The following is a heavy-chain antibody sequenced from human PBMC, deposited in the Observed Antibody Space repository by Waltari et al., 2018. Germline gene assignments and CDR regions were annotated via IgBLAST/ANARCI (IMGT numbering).Heavy chain of an antibody. D-gene: IGHD6-6*01. CDR3: ARRSTSSAPYFFDY. V-gene: IGHV3-74*01. J-gene: IGHJ4*02. CDR1: GFNFGRYW. CDR2: INNDGSST. Sequence: EVQLEESGGGLVQPGGSLRLSGAASGFNFGRYWMHWVRQAPGKGLVLVSRINNDGSSTTYADSVKGRFTISRDNAKNTLDLQLNSLRAEDTAVYFCARRSTSSAPYFFDYWGQGTLVTVSS.